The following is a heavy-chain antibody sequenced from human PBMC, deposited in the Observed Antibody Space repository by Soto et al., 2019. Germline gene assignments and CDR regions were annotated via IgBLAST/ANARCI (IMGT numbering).Heavy chain of an antibody. V-gene: IGHV3-74*01. CDR1: GFTFSNYW. Sequence: GGSLRLSCAASGFTFSNYWMNWVRQAPGNGLVWVSRVSIDGSNTLYADSVRGRFTISRDNARNTLYLQMNSLSAEDTAVYYCARETSTYYGMDVWGQGTTVTVSS. J-gene: IGHJ6*02. CDR3: ARETSTYYGMDV. CDR2: VSIDGSNT.